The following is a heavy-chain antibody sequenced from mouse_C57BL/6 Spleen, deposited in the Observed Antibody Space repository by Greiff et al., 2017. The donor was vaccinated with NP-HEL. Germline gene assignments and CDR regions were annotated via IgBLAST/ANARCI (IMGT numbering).Heavy chain of an antibody. Sequence: EVKLQESGPGLVKPSQSLSLTCSVTGYSITSGYYWNWIRQFPGNKLEWMGYISYDGSNNYNPSLKNRISITRDTSKNQFFLKLNSVTTEDTATYYCASYYGYDKVAMDYWGQGTSVTVSS. CDR3: ASYYGYDKVAMDY. J-gene: IGHJ4*01. CDR1: GYSITSGYY. D-gene: IGHD2-2*01. V-gene: IGHV3-6*01. CDR2: ISYDGSN.